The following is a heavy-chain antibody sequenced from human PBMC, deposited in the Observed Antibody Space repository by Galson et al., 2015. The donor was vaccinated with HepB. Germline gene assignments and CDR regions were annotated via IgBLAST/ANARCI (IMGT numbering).Heavy chain of an antibody. CDR3: ARGGYYYGSGSYPDAFDI. Sequence: SLRLSCAASGFTFSSYAMHWVRQAPGKGLEWVAVISYDGSNKYYADSVKGRFTISRDNSKNTLYLQMNSLRAEDTAVYYCARGGYYYGSGSYPDAFDIWGQGTMVTVSS. CDR2: ISYDGSNK. V-gene: IGHV3-30*04. D-gene: IGHD3-10*01. J-gene: IGHJ3*02. CDR1: GFTFSSYA.